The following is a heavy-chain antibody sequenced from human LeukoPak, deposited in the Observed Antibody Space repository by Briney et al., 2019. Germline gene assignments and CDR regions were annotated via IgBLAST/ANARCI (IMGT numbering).Heavy chain of an antibody. J-gene: IGHJ4*02. CDR3: ARDRAWNYFDY. CDR2: ISNDGSRK. V-gene: IGHV3-30*03. CDR1: GFTFSIHA. D-gene: IGHD3-3*01. Sequence: GGSLRLSCAASGFTFSIHAMIWVRQAPGKGLEWVAIISNDGSRKYYAHSVEGRFTISRDNSKNTLYLQMDSLRAEDTAVYYCARDRAWNYFDYWGQGTLVTVSS.